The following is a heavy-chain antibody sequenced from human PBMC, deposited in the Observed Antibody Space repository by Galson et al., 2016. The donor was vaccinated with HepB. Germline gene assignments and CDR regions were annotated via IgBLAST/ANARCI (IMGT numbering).Heavy chain of an antibody. CDR2: ISSNGATI. CDR3: ATSDSGGDTFVDV. Sequence: SLRLSCAASGFTFSSYTMNWVRQAPGKGLEWVSYISSNGATIYYADSVRGRFTVSRDNARNSLYLQMNSLRDEDTAVYYCATSDSGGDTFVDVWGQGTTVIVTS. V-gene: IGHV3-48*02. CDR1: GFTFSSYT. J-gene: IGHJ6*02. D-gene: IGHD4-23*01.